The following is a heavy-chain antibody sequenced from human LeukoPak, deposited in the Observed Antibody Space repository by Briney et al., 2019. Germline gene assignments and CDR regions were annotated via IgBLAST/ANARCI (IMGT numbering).Heavy chain of an antibody. CDR1: GFTFGNYW. CDR2: IKYDGSAT. J-gene: IGHJ4*02. Sequence: GGSLRLSCAASGFTFGNYWMHWIPQVPGKGLVWVSHIKYDGSATNYADSVKGRFTISRDNAKNTLYLQMDSLRAEDTAVYYCVSGSLQSGYNFDYWGQGALVTVSS. CDR3: VSGSLQSGYNFDY. V-gene: IGHV3-74*01. D-gene: IGHD3-3*01.